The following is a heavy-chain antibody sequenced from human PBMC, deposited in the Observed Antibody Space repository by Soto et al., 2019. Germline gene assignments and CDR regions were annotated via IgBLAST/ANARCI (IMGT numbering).Heavy chain of an antibody. D-gene: IGHD1-26*01. Sequence: EVQLLESGGGLVQPGGSLRLSCAASGFTFSNYALSWVRQAPGKGLEWVSAITGSGDRTYYADSVKGRFTVSRDNSKNTLSLEMNSLSAEDTALYYCAKGLGSGSYAASDSWGQGPWSPSP. J-gene: IGHJ5*01. CDR2: ITGSGDRT. V-gene: IGHV3-23*01. CDR3: AKGLGSGSYAASDS. CDR1: GFTFSNYA.